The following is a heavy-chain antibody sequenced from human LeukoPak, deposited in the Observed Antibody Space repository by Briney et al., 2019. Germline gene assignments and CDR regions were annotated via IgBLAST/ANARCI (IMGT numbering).Heavy chain of an antibody. CDR1: GGSISSGDYY. V-gene: IGHV4-30-4*02. D-gene: IGHD3-3*01. CDR2: IYYSGST. J-gene: IGHJ2*01. Sequence: SETLSLTCTVSGGSISSGDYYWSWIRQPPGKGLEWIGYIYYSGSTYYNPSLKSRVTISVDTSKNQFSLKLSSVTAADTAVYYCARQGFWSGYIPDWYFDLWGRGTLVTVSS. CDR3: ARQGFWSGYIPDWYFDL.